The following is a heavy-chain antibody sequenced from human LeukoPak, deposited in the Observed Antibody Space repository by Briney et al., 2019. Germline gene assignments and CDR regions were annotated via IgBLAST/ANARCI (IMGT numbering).Heavy chain of an antibody. D-gene: IGHD2-21*02. Sequence: GGSLRLSCAASGFSFAYYAMHWVRQAPGKGLECVSLITANGGSTYYADSVKGRFTISRDNSKNSLSLQMNSLRTEDTALYYCAKDIEAGTAGFSFDYWGQGTLVAVSS. V-gene: IGHV3-43*02. CDR3: AKDIEAGTAGFSFDY. CDR2: ITANGGST. CDR1: GFSFAYYA. J-gene: IGHJ4*02.